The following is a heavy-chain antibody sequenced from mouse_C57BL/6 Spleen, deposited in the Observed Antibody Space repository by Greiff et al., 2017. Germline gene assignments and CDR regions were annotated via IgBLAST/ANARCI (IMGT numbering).Heavy chain of an antibody. Sequence: VQLQESGAELARPGASVKLSCKASGYTFTSYGISWVKQRTGQGLEWIGEIYPRSGNTYYNEKFKGKATLTADKSSSTAYMELRSLTSEDSAVYFCAREGNYGYAMDYWGQATSVTVST. J-gene: IGHJ4*01. CDR1: GYTFTSYG. CDR3: AREGNYGYAMDY. CDR2: IYPRSGNT. V-gene: IGHV1-81*01. D-gene: IGHD2-1*01.